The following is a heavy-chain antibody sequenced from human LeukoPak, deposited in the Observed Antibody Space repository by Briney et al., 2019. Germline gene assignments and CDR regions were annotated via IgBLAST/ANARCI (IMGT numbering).Heavy chain of an antibody. CDR2: ISGSGGST. Sequence: GGSLRLSCAASGFTFSSYATTWVRQAPGKGLEWVSAISGSGGSTYYADSVKGRFTISRDNSKNTLYLQMNSLRAEDTAVYYCAKDGGNSMVRGVNKYWGQGTLVTVSS. CDR1: GFTFSSYA. CDR3: AKDGGNSMVRGVNKY. V-gene: IGHV3-23*01. D-gene: IGHD3-10*01. J-gene: IGHJ4*02.